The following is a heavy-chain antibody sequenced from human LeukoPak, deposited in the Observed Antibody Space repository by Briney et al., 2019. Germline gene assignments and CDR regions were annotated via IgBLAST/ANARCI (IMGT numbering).Heavy chain of an antibody. CDR1: GYTFTGYY. Sequence: ASVKVSCKASGYTFTGYYMHWVRQAPGQGLEWMGWINPNSGGTNYAQKFQGWVTMTRDTSISTAYMELRSLRSDDTAVYYCASGSYGSGTYYKGAFDYWGQGTLVTVSS. V-gene: IGHV1-2*04. J-gene: IGHJ4*02. D-gene: IGHD3-10*01. CDR2: INPNSGGT. CDR3: ASGSYGSGTYYKGAFDY.